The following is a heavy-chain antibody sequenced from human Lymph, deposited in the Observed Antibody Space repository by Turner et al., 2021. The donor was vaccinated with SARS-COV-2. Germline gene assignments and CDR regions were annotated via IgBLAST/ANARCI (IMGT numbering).Heavy chain of an antibody. J-gene: IGHJ6*02. D-gene: IGHD2-15*01. CDR1: GFTFSSHG. Sequence: QVQLVESGGGVVQPGRSLRLSCAASGFTFSSHGMHWVRQAPGKGLEWVAVIWYDGSNKYYADSVKGRFTISRDNSKNTLYLKMNSLRAEDTAVYYCAREGDALAGGMDVWGQGTTVTVSS. CDR2: IWYDGSNK. V-gene: IGHV3-33*01. CDR3: AREGDALAGGMDV.